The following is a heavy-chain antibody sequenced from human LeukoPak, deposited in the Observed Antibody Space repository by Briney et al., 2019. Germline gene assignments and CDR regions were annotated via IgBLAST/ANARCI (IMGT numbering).Heavy chain of an antibody. D-gene: IGHD5-12*01. CDR1: GGTFSSYA. Sequence: SVKVSCKASGGTFSSYAISWVRQAPGQGLEWMGGIIPIFGTANYAQKFQGRVTITADKSTSTAYMELSSLRSEDTAVYYCARGNFIGGYDTNWFDPWGQGTLVTVSS. J-gene: IGHJ5*02. V-gene: IGHV1-69*06. CDR3: ARGNFIGGYDTNWFDP. CDR2: IIPIFGTA.